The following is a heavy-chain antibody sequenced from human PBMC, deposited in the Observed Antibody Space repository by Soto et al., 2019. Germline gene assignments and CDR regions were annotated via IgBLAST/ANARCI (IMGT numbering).Heavy chain of an antibody. J-gene: IGHJ6*02. CDR1: GFTVSSNY. Sequence: GGSLRLSCAAPGFTVSSNYMSWVRQAPGKGLEWVSVIYSGGSTYYADSVRGRFTISRDNSKNTLYLQMKSLRAEDTAVYYCARDPPATRHGMDVWGQGTTVTVSS. V-gene: IGHV3-53*01. CDR3: ARDPPATRHGMDV. CDR2: IYSGGST.